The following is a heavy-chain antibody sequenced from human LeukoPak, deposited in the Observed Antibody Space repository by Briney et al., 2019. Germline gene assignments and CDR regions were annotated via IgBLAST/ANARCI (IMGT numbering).Heavy chain of an antibody. J-gene: IGHJ5*02. V-gene: IGHV3-64D*06. CDR3: VKDRLMVRGVHNWFDP. CDR1: GFTFSSYA. D-gene: IGHD3-10*01. CDR2: ISSNGGST. Sequence: GGSLRLSCSASGFTFSSYAMHWVRQAPGKGLEYVSAISSNGGSTYYADSVKGRFTISRDNSKNTLYLQMSSLRAEDMAVYYCVKDRLMVRGVHNWFDPWGQGTLVTVSS.